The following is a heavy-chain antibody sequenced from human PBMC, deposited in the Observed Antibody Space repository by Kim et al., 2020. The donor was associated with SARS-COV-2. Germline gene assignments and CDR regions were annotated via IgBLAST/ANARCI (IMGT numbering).Heavy chain of an antibody. Sequence: ASVKVSCKASGYNFTSYGISWVRQAPGQGLEWMGWISAYNGNTNYAQKLRGRVTMTTDTSTSTAYMELRSLRSDDTAVYYCAREEKFIAAAGTYYYYYGMDVWGQGTTVTVSS. CDR3: AREEKFIAAAGTYYYYYGMDV. D-gene: IGHD6-13*01. J-gene: IGHJ6*02. CDR1: GYNFTSYG. CDR2: ISAYNGNT. V-gene: IGHV1-18*01.